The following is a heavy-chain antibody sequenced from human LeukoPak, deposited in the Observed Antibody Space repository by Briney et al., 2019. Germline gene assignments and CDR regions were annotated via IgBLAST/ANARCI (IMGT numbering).Heavy chain of an antibody. CDR1: GFTFSSYS. J-gene: IGHJ4*02. D-gene: IGHD6-13*01. Sequence: GGSLRLSCAASGFTFSSYSMNWVRQAPGKGLEWVSRINSDGSSTSYADSVKGRFTISRGNAKNTLYLQMNSLRAEDTAVYYYATGGSIAASPFDYWGQGTLVTVSS. CDR3: ATGGSIAASPFDY. V-gene: IGHV3-74*01. CDR2: INSDGSST.